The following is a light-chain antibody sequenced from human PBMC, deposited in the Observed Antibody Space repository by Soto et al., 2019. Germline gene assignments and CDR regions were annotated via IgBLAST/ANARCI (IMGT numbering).Light chain of an antibody. V-gene: IGKV1-5*03. CDR1: QSIRGY. Sequence: DIQMTQSPSTLSASVGDRFTITCRASQSIRGYLALYQQKPGKAPKLLIYKASTLESGVPSRFSGSGSGTEFTLTISSPQPDDFATYYCQHYDAYSTWTFGQGTKVDIK. CDR3: QHYDAYSTWT. CDR2: KAS. J-gene: IGKJ1*01.